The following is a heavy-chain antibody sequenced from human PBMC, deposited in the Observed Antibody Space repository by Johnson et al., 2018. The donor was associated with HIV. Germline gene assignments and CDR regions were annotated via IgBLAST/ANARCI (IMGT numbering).Heavy chain of an antibody. D-gene: IGHD6-19*01. V-gene: IGHV3-30*03. CDR1: GFTFSSYG. J-gene: IGHJ3*02. Sequence: QVQLVESGGGVVQPGRSLRLSCAASGFTFSSYGMHWVRQAPGKGLEWVAVISYDGSNKYYADPVKGRFTISRDNSKNTLYLQMNSLRAEDTAVYYCARDRVAVAGNAFDIWGQGTMVTVSS. CDR2: ISYDGSNK. CDR3: ARDRVAVAGNAFDI.